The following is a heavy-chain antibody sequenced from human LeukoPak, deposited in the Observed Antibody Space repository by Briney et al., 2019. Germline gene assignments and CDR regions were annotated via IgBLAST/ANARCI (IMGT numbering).Heavy chain of an antibody. CDR1: GGSFSGYY. J-gene: IGHJ4*02. D-gene: IGHD3-22*01. V-gene: IGHV4-34*01. Sequence: PSETLSLTCAVYGGSFSGYYWSWIRQPPGRGLEWIGEINHSGSTNYNPSLKSRVTTSVDTSKNQFSLKLSSVTAADTAVYYCARIGYYYDSSGYDYWGQGTLVTVSS. CDR2: INHSGST. CDR3: ARIGYYYDSSGYDY.